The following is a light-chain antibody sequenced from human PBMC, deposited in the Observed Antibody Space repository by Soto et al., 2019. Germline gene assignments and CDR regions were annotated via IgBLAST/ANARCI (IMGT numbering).Light chain of an antibody. CDR1: QSVSSRY. J-gene: IGKJ1*01. Sequence: EIVLTQSPGTLSLSPGERATLSCRASQSVSSRYLAWYQQKPGQAPRLLIYGASSRATGIPDRFSGSGSGTDFTLTISRLEPEDIAVYYCQQYNNWWTFGQGTKVEIK. V-gene: IGKV3-20*01. CDR3: QQYNNWWT. CDR2: GAS.